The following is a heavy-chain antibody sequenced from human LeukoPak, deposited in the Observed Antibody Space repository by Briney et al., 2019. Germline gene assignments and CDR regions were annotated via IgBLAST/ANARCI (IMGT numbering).Heavy chain of an antibody. V-gene: IGHV4-59*01. CDR1: GGSISSYY. D-gene: IGHD4-17*01. Sequence: SETLSLTCTVSGGSISSYYWSWIGQPPGKGLEWIGYIYYSGSTNYNPSLKSRVTISVDTSKNQFSLKLSSVTAADTAVYYCASWSTGDYARFDYWGQGTLVTVSS. J-gene: IGHJ4*02. CDR3: ASWSTGDYARFDY. CDR2: IYYSGST.